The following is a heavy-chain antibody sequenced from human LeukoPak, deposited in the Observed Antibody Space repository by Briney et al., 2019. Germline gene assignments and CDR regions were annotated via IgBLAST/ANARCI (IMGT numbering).Heavy chain of an antibody. Sequence: GGSLRLSCAASGFTFDNYRMSWVRQAPGQGLGWVSTVTADGGNTYYADSVKGRFTISRDNSKSTLILQMNSLRVEDTALYYCTKRVKYGGTWDHFADWGQGTLVTVSS. CDR1: GFTFDNYR. D-gene: IGHD1-26*01. CDR2: VTADGGNT. V-gene: IGHV3-23*01. J-gene: IGHJ4*02. CDR3: TKRVKYGGTWDHFAD.